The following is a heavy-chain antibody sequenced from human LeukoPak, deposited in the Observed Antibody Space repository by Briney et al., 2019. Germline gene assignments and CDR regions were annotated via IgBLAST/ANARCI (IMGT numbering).Heavy chain of an antibody. D-gene: IGHD4/OR15-4a*01. CDR2: ISSRSSTI. J-gene: IGHJ4*02. Sequence: GGSLRLSCAASGFTFSSYSMNWVRQAPGKGLEWVSYISSRSSTIGYADSVKGRFTISTDNAKNSVYLQMNSLRAEDTAVYYCARDLDYAVDYWGQGTLVTVSS. V-gene: IGHV3-48*01. CDR1: GFTFSSYS. CDR3: ARDLDYAVDY.